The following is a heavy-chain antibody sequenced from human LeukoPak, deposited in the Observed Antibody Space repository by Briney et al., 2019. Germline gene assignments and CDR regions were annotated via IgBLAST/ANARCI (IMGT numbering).Heavy chain of an antibody. J-gene: IGHJ4*02. Sequence: GASVKVSYRASGYTFTDYAIHWVRQAPGQRLEWMGWINTGNGNTRYSQKFQDRFTIARDTSASTAYMELSSLRSEDTAVYYCARDYGSGSLHYWGQGTLVTVSS. D-gene: IGHD3-10*01. CDR2: INTGNGNT. CDR3: ARDYGSGSLHY. CDR1: GYTFTDYA. V-gene: IGHV1-3*04.